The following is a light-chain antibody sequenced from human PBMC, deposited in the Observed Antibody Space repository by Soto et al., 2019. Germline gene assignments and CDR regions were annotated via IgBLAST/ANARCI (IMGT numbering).Light chain of an antibody. CDR2: WAA. J-gene: IGKJ4*01. V-gene: IGKV4-1*01. Sequence: DIVMTQSPDSLAVSLGERATINCKSSQSVLYSSNNKNYLGWYQQKAGQPPKLLIYWAATRESGVPDRFSGSGSGTDFTLTISSLQAEDVAVYYCQQYYSIPLTFGGGTKVHIK. CDR3: QQYYSIPLT. CDR1: QSVLYSSNNKNY.